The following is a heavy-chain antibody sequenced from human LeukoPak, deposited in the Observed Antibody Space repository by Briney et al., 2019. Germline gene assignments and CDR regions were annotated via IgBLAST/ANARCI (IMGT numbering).Heavy chain of an antibody. J-gene: IGHJ4*02. CDR1: GFTFSSYG. Sequence: GGSLRLSCAASGFTFSSYGMHWVRQAPGKGPEWVAVIWYDGSNKYYADSVKGRFTISRDNSKNTLYLQMNSLRAEDTAVYYCAKDLSGGSQYYFDYWGQGTLVTVSS. CDR2: IWYDGSNK. CDR3: AKDLSGGSQYYFDY. V-gene: IGHV3-33*06. D-gene: IGHD2-15*01.